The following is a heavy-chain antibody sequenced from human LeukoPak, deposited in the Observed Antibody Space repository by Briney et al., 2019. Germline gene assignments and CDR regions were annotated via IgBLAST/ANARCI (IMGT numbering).Heavy chain of an antibody. CDR1: GFTFSSYA. Sequence: GGSLRLSCAASGFTFSSYAMSWVRQAPGKGLEWVSAISGSGGSTYYADSVKGRFTISRDNSKNTLYLQMNSLRAEDTAVYYCAKDSEWLCSSTSCPIDYWGQGTLVTVSS. CDR3: AKDSEWLCSSTSCPIDY. CDR2: ISGSGGST. J-gene: IGHJ4*02. D-gene: IGHD2-2*01. V-gene: IGHV3-23*01.